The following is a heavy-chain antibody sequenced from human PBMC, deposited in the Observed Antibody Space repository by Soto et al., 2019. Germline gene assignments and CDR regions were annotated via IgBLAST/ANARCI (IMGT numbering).Heavy chain of an antibody. CDR3: AKGETGGSLRGGMDV. V-gene: IGHV3-9*01. CDR1: GFTFDDYA. D-gene: IGHD3-10*01. CDR2: ISWNSGSI. J-gene: IGHJ6*02. Sequence: EVQLVESGGGLVQPGRSLRLSCAASGFTFDDYAMHWVRQAPGKGLEWVSGISWNSGSIGYADSVKGRFTISRDNAKNSLYLQMNSLRAEDTALYYCAKGETGGSLRGGMDVWGQGTTVTVSS.